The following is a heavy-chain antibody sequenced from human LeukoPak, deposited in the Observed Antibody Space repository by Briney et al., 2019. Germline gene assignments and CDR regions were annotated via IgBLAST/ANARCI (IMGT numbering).Heavy chain of an antibody. J-gene: IGHJ4*02. CDR2: ISYDGRDE. Sequence: GGSLRLSCAASGFTFSNSGMHWVRQAPGKGLEWVAIISYDGRDEYSADSVRGRFTISRDNSKNTLYLQMNRLRAEDTALYYCAKDRSSSWAIDYWGQGTLVTVSS. V-gene: IGHV3-30*18. CDR1: GFTFSNSG. CDR3: AKDRSSSWAIDY. D-gene: IGHD6-13*01.